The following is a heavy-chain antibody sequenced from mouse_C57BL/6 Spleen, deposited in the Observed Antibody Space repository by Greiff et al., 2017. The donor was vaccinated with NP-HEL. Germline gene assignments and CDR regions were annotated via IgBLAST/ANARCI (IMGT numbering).Heavy chain of an antibody. J-gene: IGHJ4*01. V-gene: IGHV14-4*01. D-gene: IGHD1-1*01. CDR2: IDPENGDT. Sequence: EVQLQQSGAELVRPGASVKLSCTASGFNIKDDYMHWVKQRPEQGLEWIGWIDPENGDTEYASKFQGKATITADTSSNTAYLQLSSLTSEDTAVYYFTTRRDTTVVATDYYAMDYWGQGTSVTVSS. CDR3: TTRRDTTVVATDYYAMDY. CDR1: GFNIKDDY.